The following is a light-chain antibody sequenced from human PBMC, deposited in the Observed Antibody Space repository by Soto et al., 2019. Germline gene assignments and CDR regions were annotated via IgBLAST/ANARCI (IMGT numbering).Light chain of an antibody. CDR1: QSVSSSY. J-gene: IGKJ2*01. CDR3: QQYGSSPMYT. CDR2: GAS. Sequence: EIVLTQSPGTLSLSPGERATLSCRASQSVSSSYLAWYQQKPGQAPRLLIYGASSRAAGIPDRFSGSVSGTDFALTISRLEPEDFAGYYCQQYGSSPMYTFGQGTKLEIK. V-gene: IGKV3-20*01.